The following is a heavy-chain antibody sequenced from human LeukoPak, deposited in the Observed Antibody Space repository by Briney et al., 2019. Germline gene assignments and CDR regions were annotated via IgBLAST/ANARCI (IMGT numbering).Heavy chain of an antibody. Sequence: GGSLRLSCAASGFTFSSYAMSWVRQAPGKGLVWVSRINSDGSSTSYADSVKSRFTISRDNAKNTLYLQMNSLRAEDTAVYYCARTGDDGSYYYFDYWGQGTLVTVSS. V-gene: IGHV3-74*01. CDR1: GFTFSSYA. CDR2: INSDGSST. CDR3: ARTGDDGSYYYFDY. J-gene: IGHJ4*02. D-gene: IGHD1-26*01.